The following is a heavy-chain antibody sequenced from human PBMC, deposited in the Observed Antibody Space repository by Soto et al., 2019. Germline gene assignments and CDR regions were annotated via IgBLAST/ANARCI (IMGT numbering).Heavy chain of an antibody. V-gene: IGHV4-39*01. CDR2: IYYSGST. D-gene: IGHD4-17*01. CDR1: GGSISSSTYY. Sequence: QLQLQESGPGLVKPSETLSLTCTVAGGSISSSTYYWGWIRQPPGKGLEWTGSIYYSGSTYYNPSLKSRVTISVDTSKNLFSLKLSSVTAADTAAYYCARHRRYGDYPYYYYYMDVWGKGTTVTVSS. CDR3: ARHRRYGDYPYYYYYMDV. J-gene: IGHJ6*03.